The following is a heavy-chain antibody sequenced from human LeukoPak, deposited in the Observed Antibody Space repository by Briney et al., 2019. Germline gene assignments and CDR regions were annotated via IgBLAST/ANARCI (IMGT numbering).Heavy chain of an antibody. CDR2: ISWDGGST. D-gene: IGHD2-21*02. Sequence: PGGSLRLSCAASGFTFDDYAMHWVRQAPGKGLEWVSLISWDGGSTYYADSVKGRFTISRDNSKNTLYLQMNSLRVEDTAVYSCAKHIVVVTTILDFWGQGTLVTVSS. V-gene: IGHV3-43D*04. CDR1: GFTFDDYA. CDR3: AKHIVVVTTILDF. J-gene: IGHJ4*02.